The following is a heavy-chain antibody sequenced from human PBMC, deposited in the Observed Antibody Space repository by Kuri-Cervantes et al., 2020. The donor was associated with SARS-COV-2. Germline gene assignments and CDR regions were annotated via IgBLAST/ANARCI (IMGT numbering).Heavy chain of an antibody. D-gene: IGHD4-23*01. CDR1: GYSISSSNR. J-gene: IGHJ4*02. Sequence: SQTLSLTCAVSGYSISSSNRWGWIRQPPGKGLEWIGYIYYSGSTNYNPSLKSRVTMSVDTSKNQFSLKLSSVTAADTAVYYCARGRGLRWPHSFDYWGQGTLVTVSS. CDR2: IYYSGST. V-gene: IGHV4-28*03. CDR3: ARGRGLRWPHSFDY.